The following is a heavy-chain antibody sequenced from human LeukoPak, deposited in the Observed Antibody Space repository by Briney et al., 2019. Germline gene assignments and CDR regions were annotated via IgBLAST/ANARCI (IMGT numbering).Heavy chain of an antibody. CDR2: ISSSSSTI. CDR3: ARGSTYYDSSGQVPFDY. Sequence: GGSLRLSCAASGFTFSSYGMNWVRQAPGKGLEWVSYISSSSSTIYYADSVKGRFTISRDNAKNSLYLQMNSLRAEDTAVYYCARGSTYYDSSGQVPFDYWGQGTLVTVSS. D-gene: IGHD3-22*01. J-gene: IGHJ4*02. V-gene: IGHV3-48*01. CDR1: GFTFSSYG.